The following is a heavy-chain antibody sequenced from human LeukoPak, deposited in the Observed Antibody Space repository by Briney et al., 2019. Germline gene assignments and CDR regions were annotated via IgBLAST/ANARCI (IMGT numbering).Heavy chain of an antibody. D-gene: IGHD2-15*01. CDR1: GYTFTDYY. V-gene: IGHV1-69*13. J-gene: IGHJ3*02. Sequence: SVQVSCKASGYTFTDYYMNWVRQAPGQGLEWMGGIIPVFGTANYAQKFQGRVTITADESTSTAYMELSSLRSEDTAVYYCARDRVVGLGIDNAFDIWGHGTMVTVSS. CDR2: IIPVFGTA. CDR3: ARDRVVGLGIDNAFDI.